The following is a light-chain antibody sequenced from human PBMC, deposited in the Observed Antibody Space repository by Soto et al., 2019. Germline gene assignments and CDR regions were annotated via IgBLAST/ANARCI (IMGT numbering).Light chain of an antibody. CDR3: QSYDTSLGGSRI. CDR1: WSNFGAGYD. Sequence: QSVLTQPPSVSGAPGQRVTISCTGCWSNFGAGYDVHWYQQLPGKAPKVVIYGNTKRPSAVPDRFSGSRSGTSASLAITGLQAGDEADYYCQSYDTSLGGSRIFGTGTKVTVL. CDR2: GNT. J-gene: IGLJ1*01. V-gene: IGLV1-40*01.